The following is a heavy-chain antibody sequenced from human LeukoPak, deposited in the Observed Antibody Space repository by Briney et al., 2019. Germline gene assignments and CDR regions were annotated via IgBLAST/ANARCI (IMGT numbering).Heavy chain of an antibody. CDR2: IYYSGST. CDR3: ARETTYYDFWSGYSSRDYFDY. J-gene: IGHJ4*02. V-gene: IGHV4-59*01. CDR1: GGSISSYY. Sequence: PSETLSLTCTVSGGSISSYYWSWIRQPPGKGLEWMGYIYYSGSTNYNPSLKSRVTISVDTSKNQFSLKLSSVTAADTAVYYCARETTYYDFWSGYSSRDYFDYWGQGTLVTVSS. D-gene: IGHD3-3*01.